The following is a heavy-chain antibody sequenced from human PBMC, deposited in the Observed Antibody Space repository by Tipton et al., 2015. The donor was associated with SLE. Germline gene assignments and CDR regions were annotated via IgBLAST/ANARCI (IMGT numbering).Heavy chain of an antibody. V-gene: IGHV4-61*02. J-gene: IGHJ4*02. CDR2: IFASGST. Sequence: TLSLTCTVSGGSVSSGTYYWSWIRQPAGKGLEWIGRIFASGSTNSNPSLKSRVTISVDTSKNQFSLKLRSVTAADTAVYYCAGAWQGYCSGGTCYVLDYWGQGTLVTVSS. CDR3: AGAWQGYCSGGTCYVLDY. D-gene: IGHD2-15*01. CDR1: GGSVSSGTYY.